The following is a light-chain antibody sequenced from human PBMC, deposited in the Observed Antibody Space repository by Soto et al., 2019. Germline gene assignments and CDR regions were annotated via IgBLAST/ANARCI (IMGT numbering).Light chain of an antibody. Sequence: DIQMTKSPSSLSASVVDRVTITCRASQSISSDLNWYQQKPGKAPKLLIYAASSLQSGVPSRFSGSGSGTDFTLTISSLKPEDFATYYCQQSYSTPPSFGQGTKLEIK. V-gene: IGKV1-39*01. CDR3: QQSYSTPPS. CDR2: AAS. CDR1: QSISSD. J-gene: IGKJ2*01.